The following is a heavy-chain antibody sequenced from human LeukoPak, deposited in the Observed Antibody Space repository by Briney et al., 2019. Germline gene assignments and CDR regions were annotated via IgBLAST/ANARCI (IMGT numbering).Heavy chain of an antibody. Sequence: SEALSLTCAVYGGSFNGYYWSWIRQPPGKGLEWIGEVNQSGSTNYNPSLKGRVTISADTSKNQLSLKVSSVTAADTAVYYCARNSAYSTSSGINYWGQGTLVTVSS. CDR3: ARNSAYSTSSGINY. J-gene: IGHJ4*02. CDR2: VNQSGST. D-gene: IGHD6-6*01. CDR1: GGSFNGYY. V-gene: IGHV4-34*01.